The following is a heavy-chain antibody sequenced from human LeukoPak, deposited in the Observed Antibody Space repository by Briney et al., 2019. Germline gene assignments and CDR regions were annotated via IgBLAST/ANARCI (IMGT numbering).Heavy chain of an antibody. CDR1: GFTFDDYA. Sequence: GGSLRLSCAASGFTFDDYAMHWVRQAPGKGLEWVSLISGDGGSTYYADSVKGRFTISRDNSKNSLYLQMNSLRTEDTALYYCAKDVGRFLEWLSLDYWGQGTLVTVSS. V-gene: IGHV3-43*02. CDR3: AKDVGRFLEWLSLDY. J-gene: IGHJ4*02. CDR2: ISGDGGST. D-gene: IGHD3-3*01.